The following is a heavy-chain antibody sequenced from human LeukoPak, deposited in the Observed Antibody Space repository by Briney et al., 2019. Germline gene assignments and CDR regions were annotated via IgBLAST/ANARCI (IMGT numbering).Heavy chain of an antibody. D-gene: IGHD5-18*01. Sequence: WASVKVSCKASGYTFTSYGISWVRQAPGQGLEWIGWISAYNGNTNYAQKVQGRVTMTTDTSTSTAYMELRSLRSDDTAVYYCARTRDTAMVHAFDIWGQGTMVTVSS. V-gene: IGHV1-18*01. CDR1: GYTFTSYG. J-gene: IGHJ3*02. CDR2: ISAYNGNT. CDR3: ARTRDTAMVHAFDI.